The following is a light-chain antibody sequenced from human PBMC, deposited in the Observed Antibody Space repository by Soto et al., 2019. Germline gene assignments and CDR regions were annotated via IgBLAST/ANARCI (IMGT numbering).Light chain of an antibody. CDR3: QQRANGPWT. CDR2: ESS. V-gene: IGKV3-11*01. Sequence: EIVLTQSPATLSLSPGDVATLSCRASQTISKYLAWYQQKPGQAPRLLIYESSERASGVPSRFSGGGSGSDFTLTISSLEPEDFAFYYCQQRANGPWTFGQGTRVEI. J-gene: IGKJ1*01. CDR1: QTISKY.